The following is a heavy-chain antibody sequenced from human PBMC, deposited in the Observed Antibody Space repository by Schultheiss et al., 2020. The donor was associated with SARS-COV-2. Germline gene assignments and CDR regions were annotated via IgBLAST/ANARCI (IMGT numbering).Heavy chain of an antibody. V-gene: IGHV4-31*03. CDR3: AREVSYCSSTSCYQDY. Sequence: SQTLSLTCTVSGGSVSSGSYYWSWIRQHPGKGLEWIGYIYYSGSTNYNPSLKSRVTISVDTSKNQFSLKLSSVTAADTAVYYCAREVSYCSSTSCYQDYWGQGTLVTVSS. J-gene: IGHJ4*02. CDR1: GGSVSSGSYY. D-gene: IGHD2-2*01. CDR2: IYYSGST.